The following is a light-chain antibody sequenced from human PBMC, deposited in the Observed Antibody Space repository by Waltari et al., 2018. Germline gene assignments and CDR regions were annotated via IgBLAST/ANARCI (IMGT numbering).Light chain of an antibody. J-gene: IGKJ1*01. Sequence: VMTQSPATLYVSPGERATLTCRASQSVSSNLSWYQQKPGQAPRLLIYGSSTRATGIPARFSGSGSGTEFTLTISSMESEDTAVYYCQQYHNWPPWTFGQGTKVEIK. V-gene: IGKV3-15*01. CDR2: GSS. CDR3: QQYHNWPPWT. CDR1: QSVSSN.